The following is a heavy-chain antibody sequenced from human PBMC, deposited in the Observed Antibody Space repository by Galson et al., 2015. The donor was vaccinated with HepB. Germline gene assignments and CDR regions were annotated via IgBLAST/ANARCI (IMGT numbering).Heavy chain of an antibody. D-gene: IGHD5-24*01. CDR1: GFNFRHVW. V-gene: IGHV3-15*01. Sequence: SLRLSCAASGFNFRHVWMSWVRQAPGKGLEWVGRVYSKEDGGTTDYAAPVRGRFTISRDDSRDKVYLQMSSLEVEDTGVYYCTTDPREWGQGTLVTVSS. J-gene: IGHJ4*02. CDR2: VYSKEDGGTT. CDR3: TTDPRE.